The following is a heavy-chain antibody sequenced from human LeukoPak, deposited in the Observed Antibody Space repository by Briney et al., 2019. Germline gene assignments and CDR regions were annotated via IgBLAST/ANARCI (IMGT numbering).Heavy chain of an antibody. V-gene: IGHV4-59*01. D-gene: IGHD1-26*01. CDR3: ARDPGKWELLWYFDL. CDR1: GGSISSYY. Sequence: TETLSLTCTVSGGSISSYYWSWIRQPPGKGLEWIGYIYYSGSTNYNPSLKSRVTISVDTSKNQFSLKLSSVTAADTAVYYCARDPGKWELLWYFDLWGRGTLVTVSS. J-gene: IGHJ2*01. CDR2: IYYSGST.